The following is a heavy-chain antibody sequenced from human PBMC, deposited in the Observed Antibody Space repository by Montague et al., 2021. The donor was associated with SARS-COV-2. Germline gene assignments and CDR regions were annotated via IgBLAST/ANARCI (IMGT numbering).Heavy chain of an antibody. CDR2: IYYRGST. CDR3: AGVEGGGVIDY. Sequence: SETLSLTCTVSGGSISSYYWSWIRQPPGKGLEWIGYIYYRGSTNYNPSLKSRVTISVDTSKNQFSLKLCSVTAADTAVYYCAGVEGGGVIDYWGQGTLVTVSS. J-gene: IGHJ4*02. CDR1: GGSISSYY. D-gene: IGHD2-8*02. V-gene: IGHV4-59*01.